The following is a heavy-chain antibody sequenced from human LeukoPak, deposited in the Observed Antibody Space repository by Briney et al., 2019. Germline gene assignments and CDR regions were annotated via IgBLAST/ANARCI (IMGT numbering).Heavy chain of an antibody. V-gene: IGHV3-21*01. CDR1: GFTFSSYS. CDR3: ARDLDTVTTAFDI. J-gene: IGHJ3*02. D-gene: IGHD4-17*01. Sequence: PGGSLRLSCAASGFTFSSYSMNWVRQAPGKGLEWVSSISSSSSYIYYADSVKGRFTISRDNDKNSLYLQMNSLRAEDTAVYYCARDLDTVTTAFDIWGQGTMVTVSS. CDR2: ISSSSSYI.